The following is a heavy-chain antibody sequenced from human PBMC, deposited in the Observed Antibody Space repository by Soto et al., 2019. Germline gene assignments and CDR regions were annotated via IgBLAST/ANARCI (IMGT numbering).Heavy chain of an antibody. J-gene: IGHJ5*02. Sequence: SETLSLTCTVSGGSFRDDGYSWNWIRQSPGKGLEWIGCIFHSGSTLYSPSLKSRVSMSLDVSKNQFSLALTSVTAADTAVYYCATSSSGWPDWFDPWSPGSLVTSPQ. CDR2: IFHSGST. CDR1: GGSFRDDGYS. D-gene: IGHD6-19*01. CDR3: ATSSSGWPDWFDP. V-gene: IGHV4-30-2*06.